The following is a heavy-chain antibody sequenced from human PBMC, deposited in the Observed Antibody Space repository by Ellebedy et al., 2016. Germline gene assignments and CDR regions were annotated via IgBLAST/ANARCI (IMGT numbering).Heavy chain of an antibody. Sequence: SETLSLTCTVSGDSVTNPDYNWTWIRQSPGKGLEWIGYIHRSGSSSYNPSLRGRSFLSVDTSKNQFSRNLRSVTASDTAVYYCAREGPYVYGLDVWGQGTTVSVSS. D-gene: IGHD3-10*02. CDR3: AREGPYVYGLDV. J-gene: IGHJ6*02. CDR1: GDSVTNPDYN. CDR2: IHRSGSS. V-gene: IGHV4-30-4*01.